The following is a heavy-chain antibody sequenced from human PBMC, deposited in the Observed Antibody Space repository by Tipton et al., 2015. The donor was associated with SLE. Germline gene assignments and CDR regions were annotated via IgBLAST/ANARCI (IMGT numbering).Heavy chain of an antibody. V-gene: IGHV4-59*01. CDR1: GGSISSYY. CDR3: ARVLAAWGDGAFDI. J-gene: IGHJ3*02. CDR2: IYYSGST. D-gene: IGHD3-3*02. Sequence: TLSLTCTVSGGSISSYYWSWIRQPPGKGLEWIGYIYYSGSTNYNPSLKSRVTISVDTSKNQFSLKLSSVTAADTAVYYCARVLAAWGDGAFDIWGQGTMVTVSS.